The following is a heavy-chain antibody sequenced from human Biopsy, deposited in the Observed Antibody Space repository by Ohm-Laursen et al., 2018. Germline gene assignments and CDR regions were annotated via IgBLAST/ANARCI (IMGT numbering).Heavy chain of an antibody. CDR2: SIPLFNTA. V-gene: IGHV1-69*06. CDR3: APQTPRDPAILTGGYHYDIAV. J-gene: IGHJ6*02. CDR1: GGTFTNHA. Sequence: SVKVSCKASGGTFTNHAVGWVRQAPGQGLEWVGSSIPLFNTANYADKFQGRVTLTADKSTTTAYMELSSLRSEDAAIYYCAPQTPRDPAILTGGYHYDIAVWGQGTTVTVSS. D-gene: IGHD3-9*01.